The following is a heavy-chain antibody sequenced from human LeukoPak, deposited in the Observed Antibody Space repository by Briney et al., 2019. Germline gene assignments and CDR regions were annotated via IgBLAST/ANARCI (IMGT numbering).Heavy chain of an antibody. Sequence: GGSLRPSCAASGFTFSDYYMSWIRQAPGKGLEWVSYISSSGSTIYYADSVKGRFTISRDNAKNSLYLQMNSLRAEDTAVYYCARRRISRFGELFPPIWGQGTLVTVSS. J-gene: IGHJ4*02. CDR1: GFTFSDYY. CDR3: ARRRISRFGELFPPI. D-gene: IGHD3-10*01. CDR2: ISSSGSTI. V-gene: IGHV3-11*01.